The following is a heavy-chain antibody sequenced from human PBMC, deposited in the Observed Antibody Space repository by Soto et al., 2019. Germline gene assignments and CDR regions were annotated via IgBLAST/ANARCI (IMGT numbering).Heavy chain of an antibody. CDR2: ISAYNGNT. V-gene: IGHV1-18*01. CDR1: GYTFTSDV. CDR3: ARDRALELGDY. D-gene: IGHD1-26*01. J-gene: IGHJ4*02. Sequence: QVQLLQSGAEVKKPGASVKVSCKASGYTFTSDVISWVRRPPGQGLECMGWISAYNGNTKYAQKLQGRVTMTTDTSTSTAYMELRSLRYDDTAVYYCARDRALELGDYWGQGTLVTVSS.